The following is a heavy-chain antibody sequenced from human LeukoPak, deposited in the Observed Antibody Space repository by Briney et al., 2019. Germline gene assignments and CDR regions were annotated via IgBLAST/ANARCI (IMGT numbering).Heavy chain of an antibody. V-gene: IGHV3-30*18. CDR2: ISYDGSNK. D-gene: IGHD6-13*01. Sequence: GGSLRLSCAASGFMFSSYGMHWVRQAPGKGLEWVAVISYDGSNKYYADSVKGRFTISRDNSKNTLYLQMNSLRAEDTAVYYCAKDRSGQQLGPYYYGMDVWGQGTTVTVSS. J-gene: IGHJ6*02. CDR1: GFMFSSYG. CDR3: AKDRSGQQLGPYYYGMDV.